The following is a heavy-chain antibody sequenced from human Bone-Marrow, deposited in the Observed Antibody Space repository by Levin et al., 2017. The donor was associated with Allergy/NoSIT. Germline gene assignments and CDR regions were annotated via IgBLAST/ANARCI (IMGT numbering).Heavy chain of an antibody. CDR2: ISSSSSTI. CDR1: GFTFSSYS. V-gene: IGHV3-48*01. CDR3: ARDGRELPFDY. D-gene: IGHD1-26*01. J-gene: IGHJ4*02. Sequence: HSGGSLRLSCAASGFTFSSYSMNWVRQAPGKGLEWVSYISSSSSTIYYADSVKGRFTISRDNAKNSLYLQMNSLRAEDTAVYYCARDGRELPFDYWGQGTLVTVSS.